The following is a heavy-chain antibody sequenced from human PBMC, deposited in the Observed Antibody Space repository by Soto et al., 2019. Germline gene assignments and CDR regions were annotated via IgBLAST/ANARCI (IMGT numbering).Heavy chain of an antibody. Sequence: GGSLRLSCAASGFTFSSYGMHWVRQAPGKGLEWVAVISYDGSNKYYADSVKGRFTISRDNSKNTLYLQMNSLRAEDTAVYYCAKDRRITMVRPITHFDYWGQGTLVTVSS. CDR2: ISYDGSNK. CDR1: GFTFSSYG. CDR3: AKDRRITMVRPITHFDY. V-gene: IGHV3-30*18. J-gene: IGHJ4*02. D-gene: IGHD3-10*01.